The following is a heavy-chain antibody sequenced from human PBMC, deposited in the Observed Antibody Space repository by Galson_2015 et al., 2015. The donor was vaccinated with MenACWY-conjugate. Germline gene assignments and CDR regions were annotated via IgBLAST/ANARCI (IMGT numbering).Heavy chain of an antibody. CDR2: IKKDGSEK. J-gene: IGHJ6*02. Sequence: SLRLSCAVSGFTFRNYWMTWVRQAPGKGLEWVASIKKDGSEKYYVDSVKGRFTISRDNTKNSMHLEMNSLRAEDTAVYYCARGHYGMDVWGQGTTVTASS. V-gene: IGHV3-7*03. CDR3: ARGHYGMDV. CDR1: GFTFRNYW.